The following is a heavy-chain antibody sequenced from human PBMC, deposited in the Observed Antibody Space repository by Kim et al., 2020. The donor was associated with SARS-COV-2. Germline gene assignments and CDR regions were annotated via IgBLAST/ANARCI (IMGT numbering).Heavy chain of an antibody. J-gene: IGHJ6*02. CDR3: GLVTAIDPRNYYYYGMDV. CDR2: IIPIFGTA. CDR1: GGTFSSYA. V-gene: IGHV1-69*13. Sequence: SVKVSCKASGGTFSSYAISWVRQAPGQGLEWMGGIIPIFGTANYAQKFQGRVTITADESTSTAYMELSSLRSEDTAVYYCGLVTAIDPRNYYYYGMDVWGQGTTVTVSS. D-gene: IGHD2-21*02.